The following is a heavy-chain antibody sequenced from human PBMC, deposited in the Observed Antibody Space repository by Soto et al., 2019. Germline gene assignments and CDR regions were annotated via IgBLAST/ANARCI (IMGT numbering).Heavy chain of an antibody. V-gene: IGHV3-53*01. Sequence: EVQLVESGGGLIQPGGSLRLSCAVSGFTVSNNYMSWVRQAPGKGLEGVSVIYSGGYTAYGDSVKGRFTISRDNSKNTLYLQIKSRGAAATALFYWATQRGGGGYWGQGTLVTVSS. D-gene: IGHD6-25*01. J-gene: IGHJ4*02. CDR2: IYSGGYT. CDR3: ATQRGGGGY. CDR1: GFTVSNNY.